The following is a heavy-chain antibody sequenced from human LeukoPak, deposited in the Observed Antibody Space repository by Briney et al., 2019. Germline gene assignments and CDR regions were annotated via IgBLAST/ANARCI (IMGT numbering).Heavy chain of an antibody. V-gene: IGHV3-53*01. D-gene: IGHD3-22*01. CDR1: GFTVSSNY. Sequence: GGSLRLSCAASGFTVSSNYMSWVRQAPGKGLEWVSVIYSGGSTYYADSVKGRFTISRDNSKNTLYLQMNSLRAEDTAVYYCARDGRDYDSSGYYYGTYYFDYWGQGTLVTVSS. CDR2: IYSGGST. J-gene: IGHJ4*02. CDR3: ARDGRDYDSSGYYYGTYYFDY.